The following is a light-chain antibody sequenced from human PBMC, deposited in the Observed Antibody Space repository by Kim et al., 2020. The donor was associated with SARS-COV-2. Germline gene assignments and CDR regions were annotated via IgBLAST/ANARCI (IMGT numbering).Light chain of an antibody. CDR1: GGHSSNA. CDR3: QTWGTGSVV. CDR2: LNSDGSH. Sequence: PVKLTGSLSGGHSSNAIAMLQQQPEKGPRYLMKLNSDGSHSKGDGIPDRSAGSSSGAERYLTISSLQSEDEADYYGQTWGTGSVVFGGGTQLTVL. V-gene: IGLV4-69*01. J-gene: IGLJ2*01.